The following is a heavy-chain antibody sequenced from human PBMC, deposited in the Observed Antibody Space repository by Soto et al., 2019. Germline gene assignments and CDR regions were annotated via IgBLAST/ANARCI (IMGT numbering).Heavy chain of an antibody. D-gene: IGHD3-22*01. CDR3: ARTLTEYDSSGYDWFDP. V-gene: IGHV4-59*01. J-gene: IGHJ5*02. Sequence: PSETLSLTCTVSGGSISSYYWSWIRQPPGKGLEWIGYIYYSGSTNYNPSLKSRVTISVDTSKNQFSLKLSSVTAADTAVYYCARTLTEYDSSGYDWFDPWGQGTLVTVSS. CDR2: IYYSGST. CDR1: GGSISSYY.